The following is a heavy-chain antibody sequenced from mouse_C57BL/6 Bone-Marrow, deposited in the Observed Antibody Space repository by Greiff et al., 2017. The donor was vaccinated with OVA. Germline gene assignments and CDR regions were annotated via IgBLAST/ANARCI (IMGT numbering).Heavy chain of an antibody. D-gene: IGHD6-1*01. V-gene: IGHV5-4*01. CDR2: ISDGGSYT. Sequence: DVQLVESGGGLVKPGGSLKLSCAASGFTFSSYAMSWVRQTPEKRLEWVATISDGGSYTYYPDNVKGRFTISRGNAKNNLYLQMSHLKSEDTAMYYCARGASPMDYWGQGTSVTVSS. CDR1: GFTFSSYA. J-gene: IGHJ4*01. CDR3: ARGASPMDY.